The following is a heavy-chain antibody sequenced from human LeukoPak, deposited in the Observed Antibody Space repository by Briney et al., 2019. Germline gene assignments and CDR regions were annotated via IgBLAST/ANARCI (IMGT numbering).Heavy chain of an antibody. D-gene: IGHD6-19*01. J-gene: IGHJ4*02. CDR1: GFTFSGYW. V-gene: IGHV3-7*01. CDR3: ARDMESRGRYDYFDS. Sequence: PGGSLRLSCAASGFTFSGYWMSWVRQAPGKGLEWVANIKEDGSEKYYVDSVKGRFTISRDNAKNSLYLQMDSLRADDTAVYYCARDMESRGRYDYFDSWGQGTLVTVSS. CDR2: IKEDGSEK.